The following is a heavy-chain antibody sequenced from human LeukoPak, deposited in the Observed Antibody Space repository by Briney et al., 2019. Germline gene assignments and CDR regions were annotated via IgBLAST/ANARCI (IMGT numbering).Heavy chain of an antibody. D-gene: IGHD6-6*01. J-gene: IGHJ3*02. CDR2: INPNSGGT. Sequence: GASVKVSCKASGYTFTGYYMHWVRQAPGQGLEWMGWINPNSGGTSYAQKFQGRVTMTRDTSISTAYMELSRLRSDDTAVYYCARGGATSIAARRAFDIWGQGTMVTVSS. V-gene: IGHV1-2*02. CDR1: GYTFTGYY. CDR3: ARGGATSIAARRAFDI.